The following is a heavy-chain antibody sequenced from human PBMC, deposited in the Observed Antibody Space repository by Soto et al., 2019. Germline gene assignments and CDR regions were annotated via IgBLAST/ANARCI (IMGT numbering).Heavy chain of an antibody. CDR3: ARDRFPNSQYYHDSSGLPFD. D-gene: IGHD3-22*01. CDR1: GFTFSSYW. V-gene: IGHV3-74*01. CDR2: INSDGSST. J-gene: IGHJ4*02. Sequence: GGSLRLSCAASGFTFSSYWMHWVRQAPGKGLVWVSRINSDGSSTSYADSVKGRFTISRDNAKNTLYLQMNSLRAEDTAVYYCARDRFPNSQYYHDSSGLPFDWGQGTLVTVSS.